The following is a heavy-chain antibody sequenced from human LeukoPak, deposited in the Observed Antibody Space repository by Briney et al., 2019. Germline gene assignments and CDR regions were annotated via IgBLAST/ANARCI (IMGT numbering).Heavy chain of an antibody. CDR1: GFTFSSYG. CDR2: ISYDGSNK. CDR3: AKGHDYSDY. J-gene: IGHJ4*02. V-gene: IGHV3-30*18. Sequence: GGSLRLSCAASGFTFSSYGMHWVRQAPGKGLEWVAVISYDGSNKYYADSVKGRFTISRDNSKNTLYLQMNSLRAEDTAVYYCAKGHDYSDYWGQGTLVTVSS.